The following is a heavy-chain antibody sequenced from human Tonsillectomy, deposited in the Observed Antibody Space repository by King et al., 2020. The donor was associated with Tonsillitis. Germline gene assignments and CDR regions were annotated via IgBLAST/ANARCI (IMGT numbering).Heavy chain of an antibody. Sequence: VQLVESGGGLVRPGGSLRLSCAASGFIFSTYNMNWVRQAPGKGLEWSSYISSSGSTISYADSVKGRFTISRDNAKNSLYLQMNSLRAEDTAVYYCADLWVAAVGFWGQGTLVTVSS. V-gene: IGHV3-48*01. CDR1: GFIFSTYN. CDR2: ISSSGSTI. D-gene: IGHD6-13*01. J-gene: IGHJ4*02. CDR3: ADLWVAAVGF.